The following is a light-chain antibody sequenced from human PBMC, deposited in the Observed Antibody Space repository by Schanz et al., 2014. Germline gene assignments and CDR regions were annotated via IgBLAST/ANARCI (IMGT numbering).Light chain of an antibody. CDR2: GAS. Sequence: EIVMTQFPATLSVSPGDRATLSCRASQSVSSKLAWYQQKPGQAPRLLIYGASGRATGIPDRFSGSGSGTDFTLTISRLEPEDFAVYYCQQYETSPEFTFGPGTKVDI. J-gene: IGKJ3*01. CDR3: QQYETSPEFT. CDR1: QSVSSK. V-gene: IGKV3-20*01.